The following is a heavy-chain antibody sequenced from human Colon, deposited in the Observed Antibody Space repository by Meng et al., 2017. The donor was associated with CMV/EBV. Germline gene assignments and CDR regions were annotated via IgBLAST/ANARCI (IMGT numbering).Heavy chain of an antibody. CDR2: INTNTGSP. J-gene: IGHJ4*02. V-gene: IGHV7-4-1*02. Sequence: QVQLFQSGSELKKPGASVKVSCEVSGYNFANYAINWVRQAPGQGLEWMGWINTNTGSPTYAQGFTGRFVFSLDPSVNTAYLQISSLKAEDTAVYFCARDYYYGSGLDYWGQGTLVTVSS. CDR3: ARDYYYGSGLDY. D-gene: IGHD3-10*01. CDR1: GYNFANYA.